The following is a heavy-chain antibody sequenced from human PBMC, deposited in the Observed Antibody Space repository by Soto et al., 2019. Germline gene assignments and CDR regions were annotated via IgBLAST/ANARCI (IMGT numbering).Heavy chain of an antibody. CDR2: IGSGGDT. D-gene: IGHD1-26*01. V-gene: IGHV3-13*01. CDR1: GFTLSSYD. Sequence: EVQLVESGGGLVQPGGSLRLSCAASGFTLSSYDIHWVRQATGEGLAWVSGIGSGGDTHYADSVKGRFIISREDGKNSLCLQMNYLRVGDTAVYYCTRKSPSTGREVGGQGATVTVTS. CDR3: TRKSPSTGREV. J-gene: IGHJ6*02.